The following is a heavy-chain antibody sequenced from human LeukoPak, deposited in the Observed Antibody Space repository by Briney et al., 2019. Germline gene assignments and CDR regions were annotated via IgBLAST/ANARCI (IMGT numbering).Heavy chain of an antibody. CDR2: ISYDGSNK. Sequence: GGSLRLSCAASGFAFSSYTMHWVRQAPGKGLEWVAVISYDGSNKYYADSVKGRFTISRDNSKNTLYLQMNSLRAEDTAVYYCARGPIIRFLEWPHAFDIWGQGTMVTVSS. CDR1: GFAFSSYT. V-gene: IGHV3-30*14. CDR3: ARGPIIRFLEWPHAFDI. J-gene: IGHJ3*02. D-gene: IGHD3-3*01.